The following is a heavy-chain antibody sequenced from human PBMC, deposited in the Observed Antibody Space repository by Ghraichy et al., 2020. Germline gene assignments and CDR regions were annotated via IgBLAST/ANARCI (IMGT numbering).Heavy chain of an antibody. CDR3: ARGRKVVAGTDY. CDR1: GFTFSSYW. Sequence: SCAASGFTFSSYWMHWVRQVPGKGLVWVSRINNDGIITDYADSVKGRFTISRDNAKNTLYLQMNSLTVEDTAVYYCARGRKVVAGTDYWGQGTLVTVSS. D-gene: IGHD3-22*01. J-gene: IGHJ4*02. CDR2: INNDGIIT. V-gene: IGHV3-74*01.